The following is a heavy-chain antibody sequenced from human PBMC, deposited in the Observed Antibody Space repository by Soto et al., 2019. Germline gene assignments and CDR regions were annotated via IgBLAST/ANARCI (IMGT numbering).Heavy chain of an antibody. Sequence: SVKVSCKASGGTFSSYAISWVRQAPGQGLEWMGGIIPIFGTANYAQKFQGRVTITADESTSTAYMELSSLRSEDTAVYYCARVLRSLEWLADYGMDVWGQGTTVTVSS. J-gene: IGHJ6*02. CDR2: IIPIFGTA. D-gene: IGHD3-3*01. CDR3: ARVLRSLEWLADYGMDV. CDR1: GGTFSSYA. V-gene: IGHV1-69*13.